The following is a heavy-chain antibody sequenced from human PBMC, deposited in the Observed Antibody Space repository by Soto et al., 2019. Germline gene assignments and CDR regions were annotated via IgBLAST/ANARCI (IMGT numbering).Heavy chain of an antibody. CDR1: GYTFPDNY. D-gene: IGHD1-1*01. V-gene: IGHV1-2*04. CDR3: ARGPRKQLWVGYFDY. CDR2: INPNSNTEVT. J-gene: IGHJ4*02. Sequence: ASVNVSCKHSGYTFPDNYIHWVRQAPGQGLECMGWINPNSNTEVTNYAQKFQGWVTMTSDTSITTAYMEVGRLKSDDTAVYYCARGPRKQLWVGYFDYWGQGTLVTVSS.